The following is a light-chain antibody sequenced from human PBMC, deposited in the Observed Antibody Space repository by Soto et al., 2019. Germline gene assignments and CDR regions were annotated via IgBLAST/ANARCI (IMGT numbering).Light chain of an antibody. CDR3: QQSYSTPWT. V-gene: IGKV1-39*01. J-gene: IGKJ1*01. CDR2: AAS. Sequence: DVQMTQSPPSLSASVGAIVTITCRASQSISSYLNWYQQKPGKAPKLLIYAASSLQSRVPSRFSGSGSGTDFTLTISSLQPEDFAAYFCQQSYSTPWTFGQGTKVEIK. CDR1: QSISSY.